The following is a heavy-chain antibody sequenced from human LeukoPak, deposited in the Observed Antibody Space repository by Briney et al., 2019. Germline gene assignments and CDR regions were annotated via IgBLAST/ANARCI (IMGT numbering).Heavy chain of an antibody. CDR2: ISAYNDNT. CDR3: ARDWLAGTGYFDY. J-gene: IGHJ4*02. Sequence: ASVTVSCKASGYTFTSYGISWVRQAPGQGLEWMGWISAYNDNTNYAQKLQGRVTMTTDTSMNTAYMELRSLRSDDTAVYYCARDWLAGTGYFDYWGQGTLVTVSS. D-gene: IGHD6-19*01. V-gene: IGHV1-18*04. CDR1: GYTFTSYG.